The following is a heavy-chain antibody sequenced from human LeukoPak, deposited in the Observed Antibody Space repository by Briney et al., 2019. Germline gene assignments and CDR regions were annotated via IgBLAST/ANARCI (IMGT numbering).Heavy chain of an antibody. CDR1: GFTFTDAW. D-gene: IGHD3-10*01. V-gene: IGHV3-15*01. J-gene: IGHJ4*02. CDR3: TRRTMVRGVIITARYFDY. Sequence: GGSLRLSCAASGFTFTDAWMSWVRQAPGKGLEWVGHIKSKTAGGTTDYAAPVKGRFTISRDDSESIAYLQMNSLKTEDTAVYYCTRRTMVRGVIITARYFDYWGQGTLVTVSS. CDR2: IKSKTAGGTT.